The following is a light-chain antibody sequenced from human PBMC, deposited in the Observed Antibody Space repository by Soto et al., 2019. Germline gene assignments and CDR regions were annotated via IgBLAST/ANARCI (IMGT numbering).Light chain of an antibody. J-gene: IGKJ1*01. Sequence: EIVLTQSPGTLSLSPGERATLSCRASQSVSSSYLAWYQQKPGQATSLLIYGASSRATGIPDRFSGSGSVTDFTLTISRLEPEDFAVYYCQQRTFGQGTKVEIK. CDR2: GAS. V-gene: IGKV3-20*01. CDR3: QQRT. CDR1: QSVSSSY.